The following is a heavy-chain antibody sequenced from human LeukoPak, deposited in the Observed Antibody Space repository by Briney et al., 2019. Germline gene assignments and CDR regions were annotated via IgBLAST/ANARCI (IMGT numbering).Heavy chain of an antibody. V-gene: IGHV5-51*01. CDR1: GYSFTNYW. CDR3: ARLETSGYAYAPFDY. CDR2: IYPGDSDT. J-gene: IGHJ4*02. D-gene: IGHD5-12*01. Sequence: GESLKISCKGSGYSFTNYWIGWVRQMPGKGLEWTGIIYPGDSDTRYSPSFQGQVTISADKSISTAYLQWSSLKASDTAMYYCARLETSGYAYAPFDYWGQGTLVTVSS.